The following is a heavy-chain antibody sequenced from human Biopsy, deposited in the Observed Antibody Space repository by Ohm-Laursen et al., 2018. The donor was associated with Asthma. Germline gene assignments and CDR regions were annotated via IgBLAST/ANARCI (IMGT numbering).Heavy chain of an antibody. Sequence: SLRLSCAASGFTFSSYAMSWVCQAPGKGLEWVSAISGSGGSTYYADSVKARFTISRDNSKNTLYLQMNSLRAEDTAVYYFAKAIHGDPVDAFDIWGQGTMVTVSS. CDR3: AKAIHGDPVDAFDI. V-gene: IGHV3-23*01. CDR1: GFTFSSYA. D-gene: IGHD4-17*01. J-gene: IGHJ3*02. CDR2: ISGSGGST.